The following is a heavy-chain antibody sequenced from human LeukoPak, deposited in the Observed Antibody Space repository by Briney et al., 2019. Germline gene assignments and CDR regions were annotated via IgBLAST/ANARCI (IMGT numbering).Heavy chain of an antibody. V-gene: IGHV3-7*01. CDR3: ATSDDSSGSD. CDR1: GFTFSGYW. CDR2: INRDGSVR. Sequence: GGSLRLSCAASGFTFSGYWMSWVRQAPGKGLEWVANINRDGSVRHYVDSARGRFTISRDNAKNSLYLQMNSLRAEDTALYYCATSDDSSGSDWGQGTLVTVSS. D-gene: IGHD3-22*01. J-gene: IGHJ4*02.